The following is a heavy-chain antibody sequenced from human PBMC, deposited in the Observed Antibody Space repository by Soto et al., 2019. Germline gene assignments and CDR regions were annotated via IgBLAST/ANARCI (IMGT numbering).Heavy chain of an antibody. Sequence: QVQLVESGGGVVQPGRSLRLSCAASGFTFSSYGMHWVRQAPGKGLEWVAVIWYDGSNKYYADSVKGRFTISRDNSKITLYLQMNSLRAEDTAVYYCARVSLPLGSSRGAFDIWGQGTMVTVSS. J-gene: IGHJ3*02. D-gene: IGHD2-15*01. CDR1: GFTFSSYG. V-gene: IGHV3-33*01. CDR2: IWYDGSNK. CDR3: ARVSLPLGSSRGAFDI.